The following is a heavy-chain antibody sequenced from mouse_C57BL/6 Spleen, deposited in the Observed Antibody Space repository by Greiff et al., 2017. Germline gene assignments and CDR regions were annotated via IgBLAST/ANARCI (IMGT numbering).Heavy chain of an antibody. V-gene: IGHV3-1*01. J-gene: IGHJ4*01. Sequence: VQLQQSGPGMVKPSQSLSLTCTVTGYSITSGYDWHWIRHFPGNKLEWMGYISYSGSTNYNPSLKSRISITHDTSKNHFFLKLNSVTTEDTATYYCARGGTTGDAMDYWGQGTSVTVSS. CDR1: GYSITSGYD. D-gene: IGHD1-1*01. CDR2: ISYSGST. CDR3: ARGGTTGDAMDY.